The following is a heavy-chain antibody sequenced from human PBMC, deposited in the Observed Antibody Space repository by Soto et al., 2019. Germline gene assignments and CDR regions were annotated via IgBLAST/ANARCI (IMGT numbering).Heavy chain of an antibody. D-gene: IGHD5-12*01. V-gene: IGHV4-4*07. J-gene: IGHJ4*02. CDR1: GDSINNYY. CDR3: ARGGAVATTAHFDH. CDR2: IYSNGNT. Sequence: SETLSLTCTVSGDSINNYYWSWIRLPAGKGLEWIGRIYSNGNTYYNPSLKSRVSMSVDTSKNQFSLILKTVTAADTAVYYCARGGAVATTAHFDHWGQGTLVTVSS.